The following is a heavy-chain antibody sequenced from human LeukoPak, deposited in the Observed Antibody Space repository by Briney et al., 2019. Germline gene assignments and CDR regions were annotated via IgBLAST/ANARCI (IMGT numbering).Heavy chain of an antibody. J-gene: IGHJ4*02. D-gene: IGHD2-15*01. V-gene: IGHV4-31*03. CDR3: ARTDCSGGSCPFDY. Sequence: SSETLSLTCTVSGGSISSGGYYWSWIRQHPGKGLEWIGYIYYSGSTYYNPSLKSRVTISVDTSKNQFSLKLSSVTAADTAVYYCARTDCSGGSCPFDYWGQGTLVTVSS. CDR2: IYYSGST. CDR1: GGSISSGGYY.